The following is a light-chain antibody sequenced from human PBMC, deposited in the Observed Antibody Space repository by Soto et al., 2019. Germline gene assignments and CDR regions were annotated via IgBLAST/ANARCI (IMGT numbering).Light chain of an antibody. J-gene: IGKJ1*01. CDR3: QHRSNWPWT. Sequence: EIVLTQSPATLSLSPGERATLSCGASQSVSSYLAWYQQKPGQAPRLLIYAASNRATGIPARFSGSGSGTDFTLTISSLEPEDFAVYYCQHRSNWPWTFGQGTKVDIK. V-gene: IGKV3-11*01. CDR2: AAS. CDR1: QSVSSY.